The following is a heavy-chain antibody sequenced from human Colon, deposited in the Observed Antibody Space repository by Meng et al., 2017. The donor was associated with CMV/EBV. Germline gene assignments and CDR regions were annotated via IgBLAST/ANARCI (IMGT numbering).Heavy chain of an antibody. V-gene: IGHV4-39*07. D-gene: IGHD6-19*01. J-gene: IGHJ4*02. CDR2: SYPSGTT. Sequence: CTVAGDAISSRSYYWGWIRQTPGKGLEWIGSSYPSGTTYYSPSLTSRITITLDTSKRQLSLKLTSLTVAETAVYYCAGGRVAGAFDSWGQGSLVTVSS. CDR3: AGGRVAGAFDS. CDR1: GDAISSRSYY.